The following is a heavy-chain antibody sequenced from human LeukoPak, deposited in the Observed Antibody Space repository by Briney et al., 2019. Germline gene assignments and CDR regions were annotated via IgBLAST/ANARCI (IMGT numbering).Heavy chain of an antibody. Sequence: EASVKVSCKASGYTFTGYYMHWVRQAPGQGLEWMGRINPNSGDPNYPQKFQGRVTMTRDTSISTAYMEMSSLTSDDTAVYYCARSARHCNNGVCFTDYYIDLWGKGTTVIVSS. CDR1: GYTFTGYY. V-gene: IGHV1-2*06. CDR3: ARSARHCNNGVCFTDYYIDL. CDR2: INPNSGDP. J-gene: IGHJ6*03. D-gene: IGHD2-8*01.